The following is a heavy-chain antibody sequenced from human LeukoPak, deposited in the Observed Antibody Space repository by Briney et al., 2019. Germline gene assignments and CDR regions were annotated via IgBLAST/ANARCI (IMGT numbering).Heavy chain of an antibody. V-gene: IGHV3-74*01. Sequence: PGGSLRLSCATSGFTFSSYWMHWVRQAPGKGLVWVSRSNSDGSSTIYADSVKGRFTIFRDNAKNTLYLQMNSLRAEDTAVYYCARGRGLDIWGQGTRVTVTS. CDR1: GFTFSSYW. CDR2: SNSDGSST. CDR3: ARGRGLDI. J-gene: IGHJ3*02.